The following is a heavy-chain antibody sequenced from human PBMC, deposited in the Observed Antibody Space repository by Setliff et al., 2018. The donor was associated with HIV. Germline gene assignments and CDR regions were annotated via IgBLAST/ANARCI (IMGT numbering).Heavy chain of an antibody. V-gene: IGHV4-59*12. CDR1: GGSISSYY. Sequence: SETLSLTCTVSGGSISSYYWSWIRQPPGKGLEWIGYIYYSGSTNYNPSLKSRVTISVDTSKNHFSLKLNSVTAADTAVYYCARDGFWSGYIDYWGQGTLVTVSS. J-gene: IGHJ4*02. D-gene: IGHD3-3*01. CDR3: ARDGFWSGYIDY. CDR2: IYYSGST.